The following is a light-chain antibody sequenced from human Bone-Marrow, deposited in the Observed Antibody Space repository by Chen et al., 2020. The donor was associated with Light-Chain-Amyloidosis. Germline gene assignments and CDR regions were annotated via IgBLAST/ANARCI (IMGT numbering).Light chain of an antibody. V-gene: IGLV3-21*02. CDR3: QVWDRSSGRPV. CDR1: NIGSTS. Sequence: SYVLTPPSSVYVAPGQTATIACGGNNIGSTSVHWYQQTPGQAPLLVVYDDSDRPAGSPERLSCSNSGNTATLTISRVEAGDEADYYCQVWDRSSGRPVFGGGTKLTVL. CDR2: DDS. J-gene: IGLJ3*02.